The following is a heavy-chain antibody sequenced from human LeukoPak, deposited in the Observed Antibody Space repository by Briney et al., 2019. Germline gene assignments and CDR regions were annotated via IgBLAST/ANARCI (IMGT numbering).Heavy chain of an antibody. Sequence: GGSLRLSCAASGFTFSSYGMHWVRQAPGKGLEWVAFIRYDGSNKYYADSVKGRFTISRDNSKNTLYLQMNSLRAEDTAVYYCAKDFRYCSSTSCSTPPLYFDYWGQGTLVTVSS. CDR1: GFTFSSYG. D-gene: IGHD2-2*01. V-gene: IGHV3-30*02. CDR2: IRYDGSNK. CDR3: AKDFRYCSSTSCSTPPLYFDY. J-gene: IGHJ4*02.